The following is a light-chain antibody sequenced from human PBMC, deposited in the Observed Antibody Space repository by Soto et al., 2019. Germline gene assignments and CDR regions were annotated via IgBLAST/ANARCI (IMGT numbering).Light chain of an antibody. Sequence: QSALTQPASVSGSPGHSITISCTGTSSDVGSYNLVSWYQQHPGKAPKLMIYEGSKRPSGVSNRFSGSKSGNTASLTISGLQAEDEADYYCCSYAGSSTLYVFGTGTKVTVL. J-gene: IGLJ1*01. CDR3: CSYAGSSTLYV. CDR2: EGS. CDR1: SSDVGSYNL. V-gene: IGLV2-23*01.